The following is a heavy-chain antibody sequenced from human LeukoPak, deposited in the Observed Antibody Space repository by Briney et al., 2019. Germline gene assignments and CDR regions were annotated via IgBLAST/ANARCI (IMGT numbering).Heavy chain of an antibody. CDR3: AKDRYSYAFEYSDS. V-gene: IGHV3-21*01. J-gene: IGHJ4*02. Sequence: GGSLRLSCAASGFAFSSYSMNWVRQAPGKGLEWVSSISSSSSYIYYADSVKGRFTISRDNSKNTLSLQVSSLRTEDTAVYYCAKDRYSYAFEYSDSWGQGTLVTVSS. CDR1: GFAFSSYS. D-gene: IGHD5-18*01. CDR2: ISSSSSYI.